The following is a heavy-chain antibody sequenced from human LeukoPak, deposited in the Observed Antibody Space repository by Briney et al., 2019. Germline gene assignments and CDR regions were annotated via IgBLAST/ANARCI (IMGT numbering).Heavy chain of an antibody. CDR2: IYYSGTT. CDR1: GGSISSSNYY. V-gene: IGHV4-39*01. D-gene: IGHD2-15*01. J-gene: IGHJ4*02. CDR3: ARGRGVVVAASFDY. Sequence: SETLSLTCTVSGGSISSSNYYWGWIRQPPGKGLEWIGNIYYSGTTYYNPSLKSRVTISVDTSKNQFSLKLSSVTAADTAVYYCARGRGVVVAASFDYWGQGTLVTVSS.